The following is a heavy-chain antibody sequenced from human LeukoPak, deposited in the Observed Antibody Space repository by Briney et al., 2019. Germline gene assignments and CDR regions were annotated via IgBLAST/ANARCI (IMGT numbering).Heavy chain of an antibody. CDR1: GYTLTELS. D-gene: IGHD6-13*01. CDR3: ATSWSQGSSWSFDY. CDR2: FDPEDGET. Sequence: ASVKVSCKVSGYTLTELSMHWVRQAPGKELEWMGGFDPEDGETIYAQKFQGRVTMTEDTSTDTAYMELSSLRSEDTAVYYCATSWSQGSSWSFDYWGQGTLVTVSS. V-gene: IGHV1-24*01. J-gene: IGHJ4*02.